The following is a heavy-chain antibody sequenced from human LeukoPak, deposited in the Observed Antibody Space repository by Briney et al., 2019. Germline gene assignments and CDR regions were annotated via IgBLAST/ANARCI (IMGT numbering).Heavy chain of an antibody. CDR3: ARVNYGDYVEDYYYYMDV. J-gene: IGHJ6*03. V-gene: IGHV4-59*01. CDR1: GGSLGSYY. Sequence: SETLSLTCTVSGGSLGSYYWSWIRQPPGGGRGWMGYIYYIGRTNYNPSLTSRVGISVDTSKNQFSLKLRPVTAADGAVYYCARVNYGDYVEDYYYYMDVWGKGTTVTVSS. D-gene: IGHD4-17*01. CDR2: IYYIGRT.